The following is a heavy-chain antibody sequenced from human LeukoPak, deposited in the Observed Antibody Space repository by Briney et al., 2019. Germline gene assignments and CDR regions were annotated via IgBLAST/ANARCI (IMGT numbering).Heavy chain of an antibody. CDR3: ARDSMVRGVVFDY. J-gene: IGHJ4*02. CDR2: ISSSGSTI. D-gene: IGHD3-10*01. V-gene: IGHV3-48*03. CDR1: GFTFSSYE. Sequence: PGGSLRLFCAASGFTFSSYEMNWVRQAPGKGLEWVSYISSSGSTIYYADSVKGRFTISRDNAKNSLYLQMNSLRAEDTAVYYCARDSMVRGVVFDYWGQGTLVTVSS.